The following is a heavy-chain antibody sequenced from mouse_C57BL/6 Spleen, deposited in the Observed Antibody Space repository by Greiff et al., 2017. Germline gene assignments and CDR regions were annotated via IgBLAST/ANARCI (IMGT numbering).Heavy chain of an antibody. CDR1: GFTFSNYW. CDR2: IRLKSDNYAT. CDR3: TDYYDYDGFAY. D-gene: IGHD2-4*01. J-gene: IGHJ3*01. Sequence: EVQLQASGGGLVQPGGSMTLSCVSSGFTFSNYWMNWVRQSPEKGLEWVAQIRLKSDNYATHYAESVKGRFTISRDDSKSSVYLQMNNLRAEDTGIYYCTDYYDYDGFAYWGQGTLVTVSA. V-gene: IGHV6-3*01.